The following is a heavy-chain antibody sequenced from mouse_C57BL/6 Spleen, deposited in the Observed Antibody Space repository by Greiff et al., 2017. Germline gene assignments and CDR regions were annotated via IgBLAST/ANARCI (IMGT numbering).Heavy chain of an antibody. CDR3: ACPQYFTAVGLAY. V-gene: IGHV5-9*01. CDR1: GFTFSSYT. CDR2: ISGGGSNT. Sequence: EVKLVESGGGLVKPGGSLKLSCAASGFTFSSYTMSWVRQTPVKRLEWVATISGGGSNTYYPDSVKGRFTISRDNAKNTLYLQMSSLRSEDTALYYCACPQYFTAVGLAYWGQGSLGTVSA. J-gene: IGHJ3*01. D-gene: IGHD1-1*01.